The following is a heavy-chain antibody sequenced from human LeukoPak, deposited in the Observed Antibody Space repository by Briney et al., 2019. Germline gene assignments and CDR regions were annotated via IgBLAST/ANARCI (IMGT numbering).Heavy chain of an antibody. CDR1: GFTFSSYW. CDR3: TRVGYIDEGIDY. D-gene: IGHD5-24*01. Sequence: GGSLRLSCAASGFTFSSYWMTWVRQAPGKGLEWVANIKQDGSKKSYVDSVKGRFTISRDNAKNSLYLQMNSLRAEDTAIYYCTRVGYIDEGIDYWGQGTLVTVSS. J-gene: IGHJ4*02. V-gene: IGHV3-7*04. CDR2: IKQDGSKK.